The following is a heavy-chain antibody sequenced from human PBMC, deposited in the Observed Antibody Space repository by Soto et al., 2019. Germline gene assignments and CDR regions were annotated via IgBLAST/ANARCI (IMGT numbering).Heavy chain of an antibody. J-gene: IGHJ4*02. Sequence: QVQLVESGGGVDQPGRSLRLSCAASGFTFSSYAMNWVRQAPGKGLEWVALISYDGSNKYYADSVKGRFTISRDSSKNTLYLQMNSLRDADTAFYYCGRCSSTSCHLGSDYWGQGTLVTVSS. D-gene: IGHD2-2*01. V-gene: IGHV3-30-3*01. CDR2: ISYDGSNK. CDR1: GFTFSSYA. CDR3: GRCSSTSCHLGSDY.